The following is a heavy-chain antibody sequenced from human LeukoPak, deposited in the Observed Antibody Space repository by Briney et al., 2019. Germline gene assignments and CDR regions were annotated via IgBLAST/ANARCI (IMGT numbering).Heavy chain of an antibody. D-gene: IGHD6-6*01. CDR1: GVSISSYY. CDR3: ARGYSSSSEPFDY. Sequence: SETLSLTCSVSGVSISSYYWSWIRQPPGKGLEWIGYIFYSGSTNYNPSLKSRVTISADTSKNQFSLRLTSVTAADTAVYYCARGYSSSSEPFDYWGQGTLVTVSS. J-gene: IGHJ4*02. CDR2: IFYSGST. V-gene: IGHV4-59*01.